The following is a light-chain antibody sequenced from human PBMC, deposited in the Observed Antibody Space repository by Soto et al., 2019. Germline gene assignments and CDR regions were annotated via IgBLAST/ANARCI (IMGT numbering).Light chain of an antibody. Sequence: DFQMTQTPSFMSANEGDRVTITSCATQSISTSLNWYQQKPGKVPELLMYAACSLLSGVPSRFSGSGSGTDFTLTISRRQPDDFATYYCQQYNVYASTFVQGTKVDIK. CDR2: AAC. V-gene: IGKV1-39*01. CDR1: QSISTS. J-gene: IGKJ1*01. CDR3: QQYNVYAST.